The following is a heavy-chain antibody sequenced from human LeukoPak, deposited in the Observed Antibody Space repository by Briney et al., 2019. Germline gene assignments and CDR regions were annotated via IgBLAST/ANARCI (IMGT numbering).Heavy chain of an antibody. D-gene: IGHD3-22*01. CDR1: GGTFSSYA. J-gene: IGHJ4*02. CDR3: ARDYYDNPSPPVY. V-gene: IGHV1-69*04. CDR2: IIPIFGIA. Sequence: ASVKVTCKASGGTFSSYAISWVRQAPGQGLEWIGRIIPIFGIANYAQKFQGRVTITADKSTSTAYMELSSLRSEGTAVYYCARDYYDNPSPPVYWGQGTLVTVSS.